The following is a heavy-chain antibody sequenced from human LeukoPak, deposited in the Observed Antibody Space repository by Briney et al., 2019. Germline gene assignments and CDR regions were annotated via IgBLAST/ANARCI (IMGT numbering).Heavy chain of an antibody. CDR1: GFTFDDYA. J-gene: IGHJ4*02. CDR3: AKGGVAAAGGGLDY. V-gene: IGHV3-43*02. D-gene: IGHD6-13*01. CDR2: IGGDGDRT. Sequence: GGSLRLSCAAAGFTFDDYAMHWVRQAPGKGLEWVSLIGGDGDRTYYADSVKGRFTISRENRKNSLYLQMNSLRSEDTAFYYCAKGGVAAAGGGLDYWGQGTLVTVSS.